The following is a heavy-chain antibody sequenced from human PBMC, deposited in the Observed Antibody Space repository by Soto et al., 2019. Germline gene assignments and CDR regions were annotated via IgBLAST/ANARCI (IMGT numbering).Heavy chain of an antibody. J-gene: IGHJ5*02. Sequence: SETLSLTCAVSGGSISSSNWWSWVRQPPGKGLEWIGEIYHSGSTNYNPSLKSRVTISVDKSKNQFSLKLSSVTAADTAVYYCALTGTTSSWFDPWGQGTLVTVSS. CDR2: IYHSGST. CDR1: GGSISSSNW. CDR3: ALTGTTSSWFDP. V-gene: IGHV4-4*02. D-gene: IGHD1-7*01.